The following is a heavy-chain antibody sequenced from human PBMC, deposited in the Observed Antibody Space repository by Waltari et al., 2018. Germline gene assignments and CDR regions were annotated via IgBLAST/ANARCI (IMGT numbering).Heavy chain of an antibody. V-gene: IGHV3-74*01. J-gene: IGHJ4*02. Sequence: EVQLVESGGGLVQPGGSLRLSCAASGFTFSSYWMHWVRQAPGKGLVWVSRMNSDGSSTSYADSVKGRFTISRDNAKNTLYLQMNSLRAEDTAVYYCARRAAGITYYFDYWGQGTLVTVSS. CDR1: GFTFSSYW. D-gene: IGHD6-13*01. CDR2: MNSDGSST. CDR3: ARRAAGITYYFDY.